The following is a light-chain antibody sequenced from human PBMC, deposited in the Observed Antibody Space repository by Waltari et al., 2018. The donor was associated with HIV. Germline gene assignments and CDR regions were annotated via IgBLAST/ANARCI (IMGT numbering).Light chain of an antibody. J-gene: IGLJ3*02. CDR1: SSDGGGYNY. CDR3: CSYAGSHTPWV. CDR2: DVS. Sequence: QSALTQPRSVTGSPGQSVTISCTGTSSDGGGYNYVSWYQQHPGKAPKLILYDVSKRPSGVPDRFSGSKSGNTAYLTISGLQAEDEVHYYCCSYAGSHTPWVFGGGTKVTVL. V-gene: IGLV2-11*01.